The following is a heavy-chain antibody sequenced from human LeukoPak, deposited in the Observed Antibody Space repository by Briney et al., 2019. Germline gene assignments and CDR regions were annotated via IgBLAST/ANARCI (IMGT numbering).Heavy chain of an antibody. V-gene: IGHV3-30-3*01. J-gene: IGHJ4*02. Sequence: PGGSLRLSCAASGFTFSSYAMHWVRQAPGKGLEWVAVISYDGSNKYYADSVKGRFTISRDNSKNTLYLQMNSLRAEDTAVYYCARVKGRWLQSYFDYWGQGTLVTVSS. CDR2: ISYDGSNK. CDR3: ARVKGRWLQSYFDY. D-gene: IGHD5-24*01. CDR1: GFTFSSYA.